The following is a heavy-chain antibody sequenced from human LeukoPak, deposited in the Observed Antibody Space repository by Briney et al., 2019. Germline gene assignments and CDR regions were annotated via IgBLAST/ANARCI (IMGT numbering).Heavy chain of an antibody. D-gene: IGHD3-10*01. CDR3: ARDLGTMVRGVIVL. CDR1: GFTFSSYG. Sequence: GGSLRLSCAASGFTFSSYGMHWVRQAPGKGLEWGAFIRYDGSNKYYADSVKGRFTISRDNSKNTLYLQMNSLRAEDTAVYYCARDLGTMVRGVIVLWGQGTLVTVSS. V-gene: IGHV3-30*02. CDR2: IRYDGSNK. J-gene: IGHJ4*02.